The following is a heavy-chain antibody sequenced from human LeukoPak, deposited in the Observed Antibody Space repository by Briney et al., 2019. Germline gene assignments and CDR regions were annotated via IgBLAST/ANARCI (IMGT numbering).Heavy chain of an antibody. CDR1: GGTFSSYA. V-gene: IGHV1-69*05. J-gene: IGHJ5*02. CDR2: VIPIFGTA. D-gene: IGHD2-2*01. CDR3: ARGTCSSTSCYALWWFDP. Sequence: SVKVSCKASGGTFSSYAISWVRQAPGQGLDWMGGVIPIFGTANYAQKFQGRVTISTDESTSTAYMELSSLRSEDTAVYYCARGTCSSTSCYALWWFDPWGQGTLVTVSS.